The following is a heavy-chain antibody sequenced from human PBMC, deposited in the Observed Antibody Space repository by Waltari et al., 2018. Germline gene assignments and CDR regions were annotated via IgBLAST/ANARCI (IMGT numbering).Heavy chain of an antibody. CDR2: IYHSGGT. J-gene: IGHJ6*02. CDR1: GGSISSSNW. CDR3: ARVESSSWPYYYYGMDV. Sequence: QVQLQESGPGLVKPSGTLSLTCAVSGGSISSSNWWSWVRQPPGKGLEWIGEIYHSGGTNYNRSLKMRVTISVDKAKNQFSLKLSSVTAADTAVYYCARVESSSWPYYYYGMDVWGQGTTVTVSS. V-gene: IGHV4-4*02. D-gene: IGHD6-13*01.